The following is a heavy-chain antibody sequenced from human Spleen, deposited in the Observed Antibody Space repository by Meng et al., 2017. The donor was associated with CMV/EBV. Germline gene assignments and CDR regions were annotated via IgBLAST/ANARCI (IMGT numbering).Heavy chain of an antibody. J-gene: IGHJ4*02. Sequence: SLKISCAASGFTFDDYAMHWVRQAPGKGLEWVSGISWNSGSIGYADSVKGRFTISRDNAKNSLYLQMNSLRAEDTAVYYCARDLSWSGYLDYWGQGTLVTVSS. CDR1: GFTFDDYA. CDR2: ISWNSGSI. CDR3: ARDLSWSGYLDY. D-gene: IGHD3-3*01. V-gene: IGHV3-9*01.